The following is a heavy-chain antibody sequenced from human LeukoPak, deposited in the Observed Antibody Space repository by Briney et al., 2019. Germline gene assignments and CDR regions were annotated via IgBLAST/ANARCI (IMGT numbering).Heavy chain of an antibody. V-gene: IGHV6-1*01. CDR1: GDSVSNNNAA. D-gene: IGHD2-15*01. Sequence: SQTLSLTCAISGDSVSNNNAAWNWIRQSPPRGLEWLGRTYYRSKWYNDYAVSVKSRVTINPDTSKNQFSLQLNSVTPEDTAVYYCARIVGGSPDYWGQGTLVTVSS. CDR3: ARIVGGSPDY. J-gene: IGHJ4*02. CDR2: TYYRSKWYN.